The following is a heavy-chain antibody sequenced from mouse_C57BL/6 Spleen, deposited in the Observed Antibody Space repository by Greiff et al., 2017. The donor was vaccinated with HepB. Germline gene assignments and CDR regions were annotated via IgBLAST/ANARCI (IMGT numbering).Heavy chain of an antibody. CDR2: ISNLAYSI. D-gene: IGHD1-1*01. V-gene: IGHV5-15*01. Sequence: DVQLQESGGGLVQPGGSLKLSCAASGFTFSDYGMAWVRQAPRKGPEWVAFISNLAYSIYYADTVTGRFTISRENAKNTLYLEMSSLRSEDTAMYYCARGGLGTTVVENYYAMDYWGQGTSVTVSS. J-gene: IGHJ4*01. CDR1: GFTFSDYG. CDR3: ARGGLGTTVVENYYAMDY.